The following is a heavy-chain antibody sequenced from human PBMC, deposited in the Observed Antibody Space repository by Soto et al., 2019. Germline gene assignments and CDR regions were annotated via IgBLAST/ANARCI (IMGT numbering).Heavy chain of an antibody. D-gene: IGHD2-2*02. CDR3: ARSLGYCSSTSCYNYMDV. V-gene: IGHV4-34*01. CDR1: GGSFSGYY. Sequence: ETLSLTCAVYGGSFSGYYWSWIRQPPGKGLEWIGEINHSGSTNYNPSLKSRVTISVDTSKNQFSLKLSSVTAADTAVYYCARSLGYCSSTSCYNYMDVWGKGTTVTVSS. CDR2: INHSGST. J-gene: IGHJ6*03.